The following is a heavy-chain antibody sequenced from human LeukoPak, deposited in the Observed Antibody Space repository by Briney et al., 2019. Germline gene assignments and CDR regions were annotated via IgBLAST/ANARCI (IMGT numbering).Heavy chain of an antibody. CDR1: GFTFSNYH. CDR3: ARDALRDDAFDI. J-gene: IGHJ3*02. CDR2: VSSSSAYT. V-gene: IGHV3-21*04. Sequence: GGSLRLSCTASGFTFSNYHMNWVRQAPGKGLEWVSSVSSSSAYTHYADSVKGRFTISRDNGKNSLYLQMNSLRAEDTALYYCARDALRDDAFDIWGQGTLVTVSS.